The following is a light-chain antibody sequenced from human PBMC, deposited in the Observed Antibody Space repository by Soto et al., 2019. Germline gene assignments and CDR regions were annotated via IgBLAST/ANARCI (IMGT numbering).Light chain of an antibody. CDR3: QQYGSSGT. CDR1: QSISTY. Sequence: IVLTQSPATLSLSPWERAALSCRASQSISTYLAWYQQKPGQAPRLFIYDASNRATGIPDRFSGSGSGTDFTLTISRLEPEDFAVYYCQQYGSSGTFGQGTKVDIK. J-gene: IGKJ1*01. CDR2: DAS. V-gene: IGKV3-20*01.